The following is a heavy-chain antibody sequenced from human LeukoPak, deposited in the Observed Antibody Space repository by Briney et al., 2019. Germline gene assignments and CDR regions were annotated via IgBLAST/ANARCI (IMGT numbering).Heavy chain of an antibody. Sequence: GGSLRLSCAASGFTFSNHWMHWVRQALGKGLVLVSRINRGGSRTDYADSVKGRFTISRDDAKNTLYLQLNSLRAEDTAVYFCARGGSDTAMAHDYWGQGTLVTVSS. CDR3: ARGGSDTAMAHDY. D-gene: IGHD5-18*01. V-gene: IGHV3-74*01. CDR1: GFTFSNHW. J-gene: IGHJ4*02. CDR2: INRGGSRT.